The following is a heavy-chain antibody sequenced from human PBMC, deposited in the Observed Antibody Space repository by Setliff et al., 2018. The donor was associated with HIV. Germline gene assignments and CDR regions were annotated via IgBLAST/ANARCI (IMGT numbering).Heavy chain of an antibody. V-gene: IGHV4-39*07. CDR2: IYSGGTT. Sequence: SETLSLTCTVSGGSISSGSFYWGWIRQPPGKGLELIGSIYSGGTTYYNSSLRSRVTISVDTSKNQFSLKLNSVTAADTAVYYCARHAVPHYYDSGGPSWGPGTLVTVSS. CDR3: ARHAVPHYYDSGGPS. D-gene: IGHD3-22*01. J-gene: IGHJ5*02. CDR1: GGSISSGSFY.